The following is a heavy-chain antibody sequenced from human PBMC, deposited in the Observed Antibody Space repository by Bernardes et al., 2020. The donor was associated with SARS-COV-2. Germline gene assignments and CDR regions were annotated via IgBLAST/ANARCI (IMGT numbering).Heavy chain of an antibody. CDR2: ISAYNGNT. V-gene: IGHV1-18*01. J-gene: IGHJ5*02. Sequence: ASVKVSCKASGYTFTSYGISWVRQAPGQGLEWMGWISAYNGNTNYAQKLQGRVTMTTDTSTSTAYMELRSLRSDDTAVYYCARDLARSGWYKNWFDPWGQGTLVTVSS. D-gene: IGHD6-19*01. CDR1: GYTFTSYG. CDR3: ARDLARSGWYKNWFDP.